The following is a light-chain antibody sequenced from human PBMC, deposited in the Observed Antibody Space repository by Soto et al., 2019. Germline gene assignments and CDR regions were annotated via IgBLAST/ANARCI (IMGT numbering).Light chain of an antibody. CDR3: QQYYSHSWT. Sequence: DIQMTQSPSTLSASVGDRVTITCRASQSISNWLAWYQQKPGIAPKLLIFAASTLESGVPSRFSGTGSGTEFTLTISSLRPDDFATYYSQQYYSHSWTFGQGTKVDIK. J-gene: IGKJ1*01. V-gene: IGKV1-5*01. CDR1: QSISNW. CDR2: AAS.